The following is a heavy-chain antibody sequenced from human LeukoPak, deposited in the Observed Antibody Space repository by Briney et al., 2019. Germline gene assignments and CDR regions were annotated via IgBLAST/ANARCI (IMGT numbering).Heavy chain of an antibody. CDR3: VRAVEYYYDSSGYAVDY. CDR2: ISSSSSNI. Sequence: GGSLRLSCAASGFTFARYSMNWVRQAPGKGLEWVSSISSSSSNIYYADSVTGRFTISRDNAKNSLYLQMNSLRAEDTAVYYCVRAVEYYYDSSGYAVDYWGQGTLVTVSA. J-gene: IGHJ4*02. CDR1: GFTFARYS. D-gene: IGHD3-22*01. V-gene: IGHV3-21*01.